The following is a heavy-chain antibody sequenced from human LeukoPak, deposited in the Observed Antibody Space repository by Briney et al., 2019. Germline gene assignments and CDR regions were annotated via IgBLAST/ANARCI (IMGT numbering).Heavy chain of an antibody. J-gene: IGHJ4*02. D-gene: IGHD4-23*01. CDR2: ISAYNGNT. Sequence: GASVKVSCKASGYTFTSYGISWVRQAPGQGLEWMGWISAYNGNTNYAQKLQGRVTMTIDTSTSTAYMELRSLRSDDTAVYYRARDSRVNQFDYWGQGTLVTVSS. CDR1: GYTFTSYG. V-gene: IGHV1-18*01. CDR3: ARDSRVNQFDY.